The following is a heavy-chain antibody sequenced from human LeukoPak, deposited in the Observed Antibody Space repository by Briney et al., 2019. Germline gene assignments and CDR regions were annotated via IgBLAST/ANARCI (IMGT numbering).Heavy chain of an antibody. Sequence: GSSVKVSCKASGGTFSSYAISWVRQAPGQGLEWMGGIIPIFGTANYAQKFQGRVTITADESTSTAYMELNTLTSDDTAVYYCAREAPMVGDSFDIWGHGTMVTVSS. CDR1: GGTFSSYA. J-gene: IGHJ3*02. V-gene: IGHV1-69*01. CDR2: IIPIFGTA. CDR3: AREAPMVGDSFDI. D-gene: IGHD3-10*02.